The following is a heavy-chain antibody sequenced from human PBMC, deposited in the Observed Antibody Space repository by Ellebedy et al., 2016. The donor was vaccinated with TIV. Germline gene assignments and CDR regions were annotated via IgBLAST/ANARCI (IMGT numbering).Heavy chain of an antibody. CDR2: INPNSGGT. CDR3: ARVDGILTGNGIDY. Sequence: AASVKVSCKASGYTFTSYDINWVRQAPGQGLEWMGWINPNSGGTNYAQKFQGRVTMTRDTSISTAYMELSRLRSDDTAVYYCARVDGILTGNGIDYWGQGTLVTVSS. V-gene: IGHV1-2*02. D-gene: IGHD3-9*01. J-gene: IGHJ4*02. CDR1: GYTFTSYD.